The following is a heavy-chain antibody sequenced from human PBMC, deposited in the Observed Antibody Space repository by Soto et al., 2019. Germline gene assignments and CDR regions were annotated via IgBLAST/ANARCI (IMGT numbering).Heavy chain of an antibody. Sequence: QVQLQESGPGLVKPSQTLSLTFTVSGGSTSSGGYYWSWIRQPPGKGLEWIGYSYYRGSTYYNPSLKSRVNIAVDTSKHQFSLKLSSVTAADTAVYYCASTTTMTTQSEGRWFDPWGQGTLVTVAS. CDR1: GGSTSSGGYY. CDR3: ASTTTMTTQSEGRWFDP. CDR2: SYYRGST. D-gene: IGHD4-17*01. V-gene: IGHV4-31*03. J-gene: IGHJ5*02.